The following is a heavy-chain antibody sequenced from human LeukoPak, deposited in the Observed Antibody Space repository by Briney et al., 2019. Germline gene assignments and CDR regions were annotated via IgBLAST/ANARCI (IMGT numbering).Heavy chain of an antibody. Sequence: GGSLRLSCAAPGFTFSDYSMNWIRQAPGKGLEWLSYISRSSSTIYYADSVKGRFTISRDNAKNSLYLQMNSLRDEDTAVYYRARDKGFDFWGQGTLVTVSS. CDR3: ARDKGFDF. CDR1: GFTFSDYS. J-gene: IGHJ4*02. CDR2: ISRSSSTI. V-gene: IGHV3-48*02.